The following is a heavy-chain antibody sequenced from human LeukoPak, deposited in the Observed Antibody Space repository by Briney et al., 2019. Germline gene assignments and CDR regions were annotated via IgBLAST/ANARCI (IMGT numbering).Heavy chain of an antibody. CDR1: GYTFTGYY. Sequence: ASVKVSCKASGYTFTGYYMHWVRQAPGQGLEWMGWINPNSGGTNYAQKFQGRVSMTRDTSINTVYMEMRSLTRDDTAIYYCARRAVGASIDYWGQGTLITVSS. CDR2: INPNSGGT. D-gene: IGHD1-26*01. V-gene: IGHV1-2*02. CDR3: ARRAVGASIDY. J-gene: IGHJ4*02.